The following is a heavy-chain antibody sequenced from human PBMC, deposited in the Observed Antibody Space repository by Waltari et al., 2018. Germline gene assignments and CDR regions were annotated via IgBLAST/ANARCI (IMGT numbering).Heavy chain of an antibody. CDR2: ISSSSSYI. J-gene: IGHJ4*02. Sequence: EVQLVESGGGLVKPGGSLRLSCAASGFTFSSYNMNWVRQAPGKGLEWVSSISSSSSYIYYADSVKGRFTISRDNAKNSLYLQMNSLRAEDTAVYYCARDLLTYNWNDEDYWGQGTLVTVSS. V-gene: IGHV3-21*01. D-gene: IGHD1-20*01. CDR1: GFTFSSYN. CDR3: ARDLLTYNWNDEDY.